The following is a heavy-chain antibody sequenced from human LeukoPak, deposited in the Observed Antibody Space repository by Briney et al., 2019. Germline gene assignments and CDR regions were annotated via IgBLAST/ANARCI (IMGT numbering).Heavy chain of an antibody. Sequence: SETLSLTCAVSGYSISSGYYWGWIRQPPGKGLEWIGYIYYSGRTNYNPSLKSRVTISVDTSKNHFSLKLTSVTAADTAVYYCARDLGSIAAAEGSNWFDPWGQGTLVTVSS. CDR2: IYYSGRT. D-gene: IGHD6-13*01. CDR3: ARDLGSIAAAEGSNWFDP. J-gene: IGHJ5*02. V-gene: IGHV4-61*03. CDR1: GYSISSGYY.